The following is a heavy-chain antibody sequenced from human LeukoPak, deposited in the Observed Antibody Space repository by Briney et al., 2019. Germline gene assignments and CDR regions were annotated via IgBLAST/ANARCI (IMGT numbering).Heavy chain of an antibody. V-gene: IGHV4-34*01. J-gene: IGHJ4*02. CDR1: GASFSGYY. CDR2: IYYSGST. Sequence: PSETLSLTCAVYGASFSGYYWGWIRQPPGKGLEWIGSIYYSGSTYYNPSLKSRVTISVDTSKNQFSLKLSSVTAADTAVYYCASIRGSDGYNLEVYYFDYWGQGTLVTVSS. CDR3: ASIRGSDGYNLEVYYFDY. D-gene: IGHD5-24*01.